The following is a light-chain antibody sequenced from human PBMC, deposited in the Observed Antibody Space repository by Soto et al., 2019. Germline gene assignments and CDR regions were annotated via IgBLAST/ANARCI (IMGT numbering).Light chain of an antibody. CDR3: SSYTSSSTRV. J-gene: IGLJ1*01. V-gene: IGLV2-14*03. Sequence: QSALTQPASVSGSPGQAITISCTGTSSEVGAYDYASWYQQHPDKAPKLMIYEVSNRPSGVSNRFSGSKSVNTATLTISALQTEDEADYYCSSYTSSSTRVFGTGTKVTVL. CDR1: SSEVGAYDY. CDR2: EVS.